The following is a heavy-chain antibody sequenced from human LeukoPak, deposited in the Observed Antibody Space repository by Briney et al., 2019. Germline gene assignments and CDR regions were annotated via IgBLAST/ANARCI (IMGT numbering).Heavy chain of an antibody. CDR1: GGSISSSSYY. V-gene: IGHV4-61*05. CDR3: ARVSIAAAGTYYFDY. CDR2: IYYSGGT. D-gene: IGHD6-13*01. Sequence: SETLSLTCTVSGGSISSSSYYWGWIRQPPGKGLEWIGYIYYSGGTNYNPSLKSRVTISVDTSRNQFSLKLSSVTAADTAVYYCARVSIAAAGTYYFDYWGQGTLVTVSS. J-gene: IGHJ4*02.